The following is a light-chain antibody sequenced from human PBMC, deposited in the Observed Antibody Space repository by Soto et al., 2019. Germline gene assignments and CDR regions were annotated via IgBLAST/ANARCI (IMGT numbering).Light chain of an antibody. Sequence: DIQMTQSPSSLSASVGDRVTITCRASQSIANYLNWYQQTPGKAPKLLIYPASTLQTGVPSRFSGSGSGTDFTLTISSLQPEDLGTYYCQQCYSTSYTFGQGAKLEIK. J-gene: IGKJ2*01. CDR3: QQCYSTSYT. CDR1: QSIANY. CDR2: PAS. V-gene: IGKV1-39*01.